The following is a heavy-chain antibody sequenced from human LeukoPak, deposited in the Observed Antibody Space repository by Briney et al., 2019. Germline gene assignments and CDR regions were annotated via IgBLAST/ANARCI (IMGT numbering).Heavy chain of an antibody. CDR3: ARGALGYCSGGSCYRFDP. D-gene: IGHD2-15*01. CDR2: IIPILGIA. CDR1: GGTFSSYA. Sequence: SVKVSCKASGGTFSSYAISWVRQAPGQGLEWMGRIIPILGIANYAQKFQGRVTITADKSTSTAYMELSSLRSEDTAVYYCARGALGYCSGGSCYRFDPWGQRTLVTVSS. V-gene: IGHV1-69*04. J-gene: IGHJ5*02.